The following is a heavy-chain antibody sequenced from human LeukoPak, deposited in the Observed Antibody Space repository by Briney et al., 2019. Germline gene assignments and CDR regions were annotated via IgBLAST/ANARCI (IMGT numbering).Heavy chain of an antibody. CDR2: IYYSGST. CDR3: ATGRGYDFWSGYIDAFDI. Sequence: SETLSLTCTVSGGSISNYYWGWIRQSPGKGLEWIGHIYYSGSTNYNPSLKSRVTISVDKSKNQFSLKLSSLTAADTAVYYCATGRGYDFWSGYIDAFDIWGQGTMVTVSS. D-gene: IGHD3-3*01. V-gene: IGHV4-59*12. CDR1: GGSISNYY. J-gene: IGHJ3*02.